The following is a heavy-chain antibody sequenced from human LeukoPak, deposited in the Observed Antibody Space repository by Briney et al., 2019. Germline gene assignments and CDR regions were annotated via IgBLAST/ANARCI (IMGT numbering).Heavy chain of an antibody. CDR3: AKESYGGNSGRYYFDY. CDR2: ISSSGGTT. Sequence: GGSLRLSCAASGFTFSNYAMSWVRQAPGKGLEWVSGISSSGGTTYYADSVKGRFTISRDNSKNTLYLQMNSLRAEDTAVYYCAKESYGGNSGRYYFDYWGQGTLVTVSS. J-gene: IGHJ4*02. CDR1: GFTFSNYA. D-gene: IGHD4-17*01. V-gene: IGHV3-23*01.